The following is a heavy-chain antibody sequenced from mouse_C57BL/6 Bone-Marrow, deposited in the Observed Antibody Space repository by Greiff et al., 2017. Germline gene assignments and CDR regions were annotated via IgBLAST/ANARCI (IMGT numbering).Heavy chain of an antibody. D-gene: IGHD2-5*01. V-gene: IGHV5-9*01. J-gene: IGHJ4*01. CDR3: ARHDPAYYSNSYYAMDY. Sequence: EVKVVESGGGLVKPGGSLKLSCAASGFTFSSYTMSWVRQTPEKRLEWVATISGGGGNTYYPDSVKGRFTISRDNAKNTLYLQMSSLRSEDTALYYCARHDPAYYSNSYYAMDYWGQGTSVTVSS. CDR1: GFTFSSYT. CDR2: ISGGGGNT.